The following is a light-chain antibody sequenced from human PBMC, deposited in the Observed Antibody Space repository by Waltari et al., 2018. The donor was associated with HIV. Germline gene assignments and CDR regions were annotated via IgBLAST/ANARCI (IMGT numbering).Light chain of an antibody. CDR2: ANN. CDR1: NANIVAGDD. Sequence: QSVLTQPPSLSGAPGQRVTISCTGNNANIVAGDDVPWYQHLPGTAPNLRIEANNQRPSGVPDRFARAKSYTAASPAISGLQADDEAHYYCQSYDNRLRLYVFGTWTKATVL. J-gene: IGLJ1*01. V-gene: IGLV1-40*01. CDR3: QSYDNRLRLYV.